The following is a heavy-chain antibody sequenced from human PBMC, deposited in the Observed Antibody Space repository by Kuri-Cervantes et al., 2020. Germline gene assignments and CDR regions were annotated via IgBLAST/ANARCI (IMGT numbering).Heavy chain of an antibody. CDR2: IIPIFGTA. CDR3: ARGGDSSGYYYYYYYMDV. J-gene: IGHJ6*03. CDR1: GYTFTNYY. V-gene: IGHV1-69*05. D-gene: IGHD3-22*01. Sequence: SVKVSCKASGYTFTNYYMHWVRQAPGQGLQWVGGIIPIFGTANYAPKFQGRVTITTDESTSTAYMELSSLRSEDTAVYYCARGGDSSGYYYYYYYMDVWGKGTTVTVSS.